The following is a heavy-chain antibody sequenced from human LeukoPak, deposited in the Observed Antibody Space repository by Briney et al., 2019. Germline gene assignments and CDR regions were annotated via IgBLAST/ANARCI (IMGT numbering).Heavy chain of an antibody. V-gene: IGHV3-48*01. CDR2: ISRSGSTK. Sequence: GGSLRLSCAASGFTFSSYVMHWVRQAPGKGLEWVSSISRSGSTKYYADSVKGRFTISRDNSKNTLYLQMNSLRAEDTAVYYCAKARYFDWLDDYWGQGTLVTVSS. D-gene: IGHD3-9*01. J-gene: IGHJ4*02. CDR3: AKARYFDWLDDY. CDR1: GFTFSSYV.